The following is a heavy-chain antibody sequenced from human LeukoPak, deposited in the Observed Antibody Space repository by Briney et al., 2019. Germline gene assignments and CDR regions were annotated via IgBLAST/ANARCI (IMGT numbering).Heavy chain of an antibody. CDR1: GDTFGRYW. D-gene: IGHD6-19*01. CDR2: INQHGSEK. Sequence: GGSLRLSCAASGDTFGRYWMSWVRQAPGKGLEWVANINQHGSEKYYGDSVKGRFTISRDNAKNSLYLQMNSLRAEDTAVYYCARDSFNSGQALGIEGSGWYSAFDIWGQGAMVTVSS. J-gene: IGHJ3*02. CDR3: ARDSFNSGQALGIEGSGWYSAFDI. V-gene: IGHV3-7*03.